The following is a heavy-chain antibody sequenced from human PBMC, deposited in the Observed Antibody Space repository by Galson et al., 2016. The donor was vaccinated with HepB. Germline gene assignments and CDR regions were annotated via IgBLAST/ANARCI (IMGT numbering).Heavy chain of an antibody. CDR3: ARTFNNRAYPRAADY. Sequence: ETLSLTCIVSGGSITDTNYYWGWIRQPPGKGLEWNATIYYDWTSYYKPSLKNRVTIFVDTSNNQFSLRLSSGTAADTATYYCARTFNNRAYPRAADYWGQGTLDTVSS. J-gene: IGHJ4*02. V-gene: IGHV4-39*01. CDR1: GGSITDTNYY. D-gene: IGHD1/OR15-1a*01. CDR2: IYYDWTS.